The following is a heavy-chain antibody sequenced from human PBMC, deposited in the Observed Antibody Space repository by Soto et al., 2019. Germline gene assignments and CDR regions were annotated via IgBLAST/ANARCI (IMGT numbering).Heavy chain of an antibody. D-gene: IGHD3-10*01. CDR1: GFTFSDSG. V-gene: IGHV3-73*01. Sequence: PGGSLRLSCAASGFTFSDSGLHWVRQASGKGLEWVGRIRSKTNSYATAYAASVKGRFTISRDDSKNTAYLQMNSLKTEDTAVYYCTTPQAYGSGSYLVNYWGQGTLVTV. CDR3: TTPQAYGSGSYLVNY. CDR2: IRSKTNSYAT. J-gene: IGHJ4*02.